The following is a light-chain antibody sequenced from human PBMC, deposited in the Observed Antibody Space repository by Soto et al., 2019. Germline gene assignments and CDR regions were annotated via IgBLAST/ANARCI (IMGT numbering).Light chain of an antibody. Sequence: EIVLTQSPGTLSLSPGERATLSCRASQSVRSNYLTWYQQKPGQAPRLLIYAASSRATGIPDRFSSSVSGTDFTLTITRLEPEDSAVYYCQQYGSSPGTFGQGTKVEIK. V-gene: IGKV3-20*01. J-gene: IGKJ1*01. CDR2: AAS. CDR1: QSVRSNY. CDR3: QQYGSSPGT.